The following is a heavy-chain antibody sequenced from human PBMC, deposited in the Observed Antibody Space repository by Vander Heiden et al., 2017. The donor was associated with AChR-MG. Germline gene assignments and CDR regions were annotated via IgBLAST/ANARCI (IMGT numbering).Heavy chain of an antibody. D-gene: IGHD5-18*01. CDR2: ISAYNGNT. Sequence: QFQLVQSGAEVKKPGASVKVSCKASGYTFTSYGLRWVRQAPGQGLEWMGWISAYNGNTNYAQKLQGRVTMTTDTSTSTAYMELRSLRSDDTAVYYCARDNGASTDIYGYRYDGYYFDYWGEGTLVTVSS. J-gene: IGHJ4*02. CDR1: GYTFTSYG. CDR3: ARDNGASTDIYGYRYDGYYFDY. V-gene: IGHV1-18*01.